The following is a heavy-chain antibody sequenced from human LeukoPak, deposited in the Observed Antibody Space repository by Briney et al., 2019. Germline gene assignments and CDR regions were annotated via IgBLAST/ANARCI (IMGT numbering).Heavy chain of an antibody. CDR3: ARDDGAARPLHFDY. D-gene: IGHD6-6*01. Sequence: GGSLRLSCAASGFTVSSYSMNWVRQAPGKGLEWVSSISSSSSYIYYADSVKGRFTISRDNAKNSLYLQMNSLRAEDTAVYYYARDDGAARPLHFDYWGQGTLVTVSS. CDR1: GFTVSSYS. V-gene: IGHV3-21*01. J-gene: IGHJ4*02. CDR2: ISSSSSYI.